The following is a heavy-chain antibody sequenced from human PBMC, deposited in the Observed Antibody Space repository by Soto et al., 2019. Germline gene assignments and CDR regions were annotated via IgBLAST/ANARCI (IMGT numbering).Heavy chain of an antibody. J-gene: IGHJ6*02. CDR3: SKGGSKAGMDV. D-gene: IGHD1-26*01. CDR2: ISYDVNNK. V-gene: IGHV3-30*18. Sequence: QVQVVESRGGVVQPGRSLRLSCAVSGFTFSNYGMHWVRQAPGKGLEWVALISYDVNNKYYADSVKGRFTISRDNSKNTLFLQMNGLRAEDTAVYYCSKGGSKAGMDVWDQGTTVTVSS. CDR1: GFTFSNYG.